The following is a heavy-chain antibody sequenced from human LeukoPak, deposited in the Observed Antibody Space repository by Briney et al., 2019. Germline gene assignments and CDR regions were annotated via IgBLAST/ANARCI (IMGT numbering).Heavy chain of an antibody. D-gene: IGHD2-2*01. J-gene: IGHJ4*02. CDR1: GGTFSSYA. CDR3: ARAPGRAIRHFDY. CDR2: IIPIFGTA. Sequence: SVKVSCEASGGTFSSYAISWVRQAPGQGLEWMGGIIPIFGTANYAQKFQGRVTITTDESTSTAYMELSSLRSEDTAVYYCARAPGRAIRHFDYWGQGTLVTVSS. V-gene: IGHV1-69*05.